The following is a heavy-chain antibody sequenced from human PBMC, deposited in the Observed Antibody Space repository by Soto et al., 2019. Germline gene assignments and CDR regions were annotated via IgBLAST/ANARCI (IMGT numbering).Heavy chain of an antibody. CDR2: IYSGGST. V-gene: IGHV3-53*01. Sequence: EVQLVESGGGLIQPGGSLRLSCAASGFTVSSNYMSWVRQAPGKGLEWVSVIYSGGSTYYADSVKGRFTISRDNSKNTLYLKMNSLRAEDTAVYYCAKDISPKGKTYYDDSSGYYYLHDAFDIWGQGTMVTVSS. CDR3: AKDISPKGKTYYDDSSGYYYLHDAFDI. CDR1: GFTVSSNY. D-gene: IGHD3-22*01. J-gene: IGHJ3*02.